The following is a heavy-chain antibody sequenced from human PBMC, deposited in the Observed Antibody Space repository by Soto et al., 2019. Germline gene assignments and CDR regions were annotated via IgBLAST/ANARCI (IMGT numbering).Heavy chain of an antibody. CDR2: IIPIFGTA. V-gene: IGHV1-69*13. Sequence: GASVKVSCKASGGTFSSYAISWVRQAPGQGLEWMGGIIPIFGTANYAQKFQGRVTITADESTSTAYMELSSLRSEDTAVYYCARDRAVTTFPNWFDPWGQGTLVTFSS. CDR3: ARDRAVTTFPNWFDP. J-gene: IGHJ5*02. D-gene: IGHD4-17*01. CDR1: GGTFSSYA.